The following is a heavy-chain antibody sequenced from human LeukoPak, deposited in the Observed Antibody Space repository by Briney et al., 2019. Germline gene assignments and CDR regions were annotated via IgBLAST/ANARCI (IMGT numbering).Heavy chain of an antibody. V-gene: IGHV4-59*01. J-gene: IGHJ4*02. CDR3: ASVSTGGYSGYDPYYFDY. D-gene: IGHD5-12*01. Sequence: SETLSLTCTVPGGSISSYYWSWIRQPPGKGLEWIGYIYYSGSTNYNPSLKSRVTISVDTSKNQFSLKLSSVTAADTAVYYCASVSTGGYSGYDPYYFDYWGQGTLVTVSS. CDR1: GGSISSYY. CDR2: IYYSGST.